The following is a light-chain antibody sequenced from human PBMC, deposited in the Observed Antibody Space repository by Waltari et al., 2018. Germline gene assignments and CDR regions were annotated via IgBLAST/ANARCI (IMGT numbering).Light chain of an antibody. CDR2: DTN. CDR3: VLSMGSDIWV. V-gene: IGLV8-61*01. CDR1: SGSVSTTYY. J-gene: IGLJ3*02. Sequence: QTVVTQEPSLSVSPGGTVTLTCGLSSGSVSTTYYPSWYQQAQGQAPRTLIFDTNTRSSGVPDRFSCSILDNKAALTITGAQADDESDYYCVLSMGSDIWVFGGGTKLTVL.